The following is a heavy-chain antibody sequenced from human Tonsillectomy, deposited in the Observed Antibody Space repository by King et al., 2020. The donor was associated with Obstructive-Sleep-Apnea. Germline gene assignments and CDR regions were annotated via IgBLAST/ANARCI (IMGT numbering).Heavy chain of an antibody. D-gene: IGHD6-6*01. CDR1: GVSISNSDYY. J-gene: IGHJ6*02. CDR3: ARENQRLIHCSYTGCDSKYSGMDV. CDR2: IFYSGKT. Sequence: VQLQESGAGLVKPSQTLSLTCSVSGVSISNSDYYCSWFRQPPGKGLEWIGRIFYSGKTAYNPSLQSRLTISLGTSKNQFSLSLTSVTAPDTAIYYCARENQRLIHCSYTGCDSKYSGMDVWGQGTTVAVS. V-gene: IGHV4-30-4*01.